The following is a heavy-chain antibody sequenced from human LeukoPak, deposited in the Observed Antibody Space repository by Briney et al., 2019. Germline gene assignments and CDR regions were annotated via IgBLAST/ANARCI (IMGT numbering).Heavy chain of an antibody. V-gene: IGHV4-4*02. CDR3: ARHGDYGDYDPFYYYYYMDV. D-gene: IGHD4-17*01. J-gene: IGHJ6*03. CDR1: GGSISSSNW. CDR2: IYHSGST. Sequence: SGTLSLTCAVSGGSISSSNWWSWVRQPPGKGLEWIGEIYHSGSTNYNPSLKSRVTISVDKSKNQFSLKLSSVTAADTAVYYCARHGDYGDYDPFYYYYYMDVWGKGTTVTVPS.